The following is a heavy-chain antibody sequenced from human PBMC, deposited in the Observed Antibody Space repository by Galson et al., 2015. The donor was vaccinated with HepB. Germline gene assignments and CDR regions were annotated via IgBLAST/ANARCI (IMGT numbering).Heavy chain of an antibody. CDR3: AKGGHRDGYNWGRVDY. J-gene: IGHJ4*02. D-gene: IGHD5-24*01. CDR1: AFTFSNYD. V-gene: IGHV3-30*18. CDR2: ISYDGSSK. Sequence: SLRLSCAPSAFTFSNYDMHWVRQAPGKGLEWVAVISYDGSSKYYADSVKGRFTISRDNSKNTLYLQMNSLRTEDTAVYYCAKGGHRDGYNWGRVDYWGQGTLVTVSS.